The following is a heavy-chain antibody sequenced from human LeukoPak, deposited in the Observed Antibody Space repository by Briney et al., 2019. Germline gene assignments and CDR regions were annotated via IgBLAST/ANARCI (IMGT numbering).Heavy chain of an antibody. CDR2: IYYGGST. CDR1: GGSISSYY. J-gene: IGHJ6*02. Sequence: KSSETLSLTCTVSGGSISSYYWSWIRQPPGKGLEWIGYIYYGGSTNYNPSLKSRVTISVDTSKNQFSLKLSSVTAADTAVYYCARNPYYYGSGSRGMDVWGQGTTVTVSS. V-gene: IGHV4-59*08. CDR3: ARNPYYYGSGSRGMDV. D-gene: IGHD3-10*01.